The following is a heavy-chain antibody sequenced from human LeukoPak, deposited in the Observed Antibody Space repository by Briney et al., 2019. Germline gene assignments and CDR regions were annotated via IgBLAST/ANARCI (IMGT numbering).Heavy chain of an antibody. D-gene: IGHD3-3*01. CDR1: GFTVSSNY. CDR3: ARVGDFWSGYLNDY. Sequence: GGSLRFSCAASGFTVSSNYMSWVRQAPGKGLEWVSAISGSGSTIYYADSVKGRFTISRDNAKNSLYLQMNSLRAEDTAVYYCARVGDFWSGYLNDYWGQGTLVTVSS. V-gene: IGHV3-11*04. CDR2: ISGSGSTI. J-gene: IGHJ4*02.